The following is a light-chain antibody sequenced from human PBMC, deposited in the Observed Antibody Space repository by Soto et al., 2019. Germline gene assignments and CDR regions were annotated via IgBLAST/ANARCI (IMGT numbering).Light chain of an antibody. CDR3: AAWDDSLNGDWV. V-gene: IGLV1-44*01. CDR2: SNN. Sequence: QSVLTQPPSASGTPGQRVTISCSGSSSNIGSNTVNWYQQLPGTAPKLLIYSNNQRPSGVPGRFSGSKSGTSASLAISGLQSEDEADYYCAAWDDSLNGDWVFGGGTKVTVL. CDR1: SSNIGSNT. J-gene: IGLJ3*02.